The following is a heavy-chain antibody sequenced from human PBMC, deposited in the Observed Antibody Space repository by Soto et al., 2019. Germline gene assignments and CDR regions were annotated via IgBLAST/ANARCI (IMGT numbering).Heavy chain of an antibody. CDR3: ARQGGRYTYGPETFGFDY. J-gene: IGHJ4*02. V-gene: IGHV5-51*01. Sequence: GESLEVSLNGSGYSFTTDWIVWVRQMPGKGLDWMGSIYPGDSDTRYIPSFQGQVTISADKSISTAYLQWSSLKASDTAMFYCARQGGRYTYGPETFGFDYWGQGTLVTVSS. CDR2: IYPGDSDT. CDR1: GYSFTTDW. D-gene: IGHD5-18*01.